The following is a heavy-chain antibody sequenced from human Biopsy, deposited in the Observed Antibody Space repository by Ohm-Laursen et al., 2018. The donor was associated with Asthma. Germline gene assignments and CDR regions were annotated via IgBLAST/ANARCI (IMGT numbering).Heavy chain of an antibody. D-gene: IGHD1-1*01. CDR1: GFSFSNFA. CDR2: ISKDASTQ. V-gene: IGHV3-30*01. Sequence: SSPRLSCAASGFSFSNFAIHWVRQAPGKGLEWVGVISKDASTQDYADSVKGRFTMARDNSKNTLDLQMNSLREEDTAVYYCVRDGTDDAFDIWGQGTVVSVSS. CDR3: VRDGTDDAFDI. J-gene: IGHJ3*02.